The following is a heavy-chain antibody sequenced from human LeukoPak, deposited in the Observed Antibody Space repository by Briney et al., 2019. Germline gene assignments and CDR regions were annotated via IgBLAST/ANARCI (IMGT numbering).Heavy chain of an antibody. CDR1: GGSISSYF. CDR2: IYYSGNT. V-gene: IGHV4-59*08. D-gene: IGHD3-9*01. Sequence: SETLSLTCTVSGGSISSYFWSWIRQPPGKGLEWIGYIYYSGNTNYNPSLKSRVTISVDTSKNQFSLKLSSVTAADTAVYYCARADILTGYQQLFDYWGQGTLVTVSS. J-gene: IGHJ4*02. CDR3: ARADILTGYQQLFDY.